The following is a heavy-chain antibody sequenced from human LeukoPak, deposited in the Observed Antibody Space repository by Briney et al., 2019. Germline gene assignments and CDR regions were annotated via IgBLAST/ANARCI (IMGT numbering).Heavy chain of an antibody. Sequence: SVKVSCKASGGTFSSYAISWGRQAPGQGLEWMGRIIPIFGTANYAQKFQGRVTITTDEPTSTAYMELSSLRSEDTAVYYCAKSSGYSYGYYFDYWGQGTLVTVSS. V-gene: IGHV1-69*05. J-gene: IGHJ4*02. CDR3: AKSSGYSYGYYFDY. D-gene: IGHD5-18*01. CDR2: IIPIFGTA. CDR1: GGTFSSYA.